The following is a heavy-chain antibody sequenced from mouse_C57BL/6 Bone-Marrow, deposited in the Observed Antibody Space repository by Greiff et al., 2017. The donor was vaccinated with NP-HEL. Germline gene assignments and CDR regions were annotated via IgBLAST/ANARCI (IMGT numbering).Heavy chain of an antibody. V-gene: IGHV1-64*01. Sequence: VQLQQSGAELVKPGASVKLSCKASGYTFTSYWMHWVKQRPGQGLEWIGMIHPNSGSTNYNEKFKSKATLTVDKSSSTAYMQLSSLTSEDSAVYYCARERVTTVVAYYFDYWGQGTTLTVSS. CDR2: IHPNSGST. J-gene: IGHJ2*01. CDR1: GYTFTSYW. D-gene: IGHD1-1*01. CDR3: ARERVTTVVAYYFDY.